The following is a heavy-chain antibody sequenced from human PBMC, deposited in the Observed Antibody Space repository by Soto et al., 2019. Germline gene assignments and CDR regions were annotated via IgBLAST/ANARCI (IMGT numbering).Heavy chain of an antibody. V-gene: IGHV4-39*01. Sequence: SETLSLTCTVSGASISSTYYYWGWIRQSPGKGLEWIGSIYYSGSTYYNPSLKSRVTISVDTSKNQFSLKLTSVTAADTAVYYCARPQGRTSMYHWFDPWGPGTQVTSPQ. CDR2: IYYSGST. CDR1: GASISSTYYY. D-gene: IGHD1-1*01. J-gene: IGHJ5*02. CDR3: ARPQGRTSMYHWFDP.